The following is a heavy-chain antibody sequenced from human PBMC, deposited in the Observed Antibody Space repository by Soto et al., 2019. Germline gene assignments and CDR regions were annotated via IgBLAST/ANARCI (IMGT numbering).Heavy chain of an antibody. CDR3: ARAEGRSLDRVS. D-gene: IGHD3-3*01. CDR1: GHTFTSYD. V-gene: IGHV1-8*01. J-gene: IGHJ5*02. CDR2: MNPNNGNT. Sequence: QVQLVQSGAEVKKPGASVTVSCKASGHTFTSYDIHWVRQATGQGLEWMGWMNPNNGNTGDAQKFQGRVTMTRDTSISTAYMEVSGLRYEGTAVYYCARAEGRSLDRVSWGQGTLVTVSS.